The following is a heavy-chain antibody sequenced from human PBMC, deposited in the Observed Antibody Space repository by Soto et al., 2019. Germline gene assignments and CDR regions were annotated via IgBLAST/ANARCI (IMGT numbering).Heavy chain of an antibody. Sequence: SETLSLTCIVSGGSISSGDYYWSWVRQPPGKGLDWIGYIYYSGSTYYNPSLKSRVTISADTSKNQFSLNLSSVTAADTAVYYCARGGGSPYHNHEFDFWGQGTLVTVSS. V-gene: IGHV4-30-4*01. D-gene: IGHD6-13*01. CDR3: ARGGGSPYHNHEFDF. CDR1: GGSISSGDYY. CDR2: IYYSGST. J-gene: IGHJ4*02.